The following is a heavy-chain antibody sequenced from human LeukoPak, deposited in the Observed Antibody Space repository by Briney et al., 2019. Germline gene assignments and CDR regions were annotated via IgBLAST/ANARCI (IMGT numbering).Heavy chain of an antibody. V-gene: IGHV4-59*01. CDR2: IYYSGST. D-gene: IGHD2-2*01. CDR1: GGSISSYY. CDR3: ARYIVVVAYFDY. J-gene: IGHJ4*02. Sequence: SETLSLTCTVSGGSISSYYWSWIRQPPGKGLEWIGYIYYSGSTNYNPSLKSRVTISVDTSKNQFSLKLSPVTAADTAVYYCARYIVVVAYFDYWGQGTLVTVSS.